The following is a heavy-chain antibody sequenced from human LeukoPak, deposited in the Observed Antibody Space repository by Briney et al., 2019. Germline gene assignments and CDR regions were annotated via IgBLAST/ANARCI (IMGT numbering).Heavy chain of an antibody. V-gene: IGHV4-39*01. Sequence: SETLSLTCTVSGGSISSSSYYWGWIRQPPGKGLEWIGSIYYSGSTYYNPSLKSRVTISVDTSKNQFSLKLSSVTAADTAVYYCARKLGYYYYYYGMDVWGQGTTVTVSS. J-gene: IGHJ6*02. CDR1: GGSISSSSYY. D-gene: IGHD6-13*01. CDR3: ARKLGYYYYYYGMDV. CDR2: IYYSGST.